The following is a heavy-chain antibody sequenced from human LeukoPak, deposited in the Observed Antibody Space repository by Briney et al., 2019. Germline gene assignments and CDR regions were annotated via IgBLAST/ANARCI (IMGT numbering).Heavy chain of an antibody. D-gene: IGHD6-13*01. Sequence: SETLSLTCTVSGASFSSYYWSWLRQPPGKGLEWIAYIFYNGNTKYNPSLKSRVTISVDTSKTQFSLKVTSVTAADTAVYYCAGDRVPSSSWYSVGWFDPWGQGTLVTVSS. CDR2: IFYNGNT. V-gene: IGHV4-59*01. CDR3: AGDRVPSSSWYSVGWFDP. CDR1: GASFSSYY. J-gene: IGHJ5*02.